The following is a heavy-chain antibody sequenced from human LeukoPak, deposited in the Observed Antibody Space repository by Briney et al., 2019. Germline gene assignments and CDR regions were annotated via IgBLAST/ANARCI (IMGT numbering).Heavy chain of an antibody. J-gene: IGHJ6*03. CDR3: ARTVAGPRYYYYYMDV. D-gene: IGHD2-15*01. Sequence: SETLSLTCTVSGGSISSSSYYWGWIRQPPGKGLEWIWSIYYSGSTYYNPSLKSRVTISVDTSKNQFSLKLSSVTAADTAVYYCARTVAGPRYYYYYMDVWGKGTTVTVSS. V-gene: IGHV4-39*01. CDR2: IYYSGST. CDR1: GGSISSSSYY.